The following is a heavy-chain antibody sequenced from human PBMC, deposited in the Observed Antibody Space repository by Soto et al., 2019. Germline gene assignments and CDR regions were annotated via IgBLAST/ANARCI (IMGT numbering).Heavy chain of an antibody. D-gene: IGHD3-10*01. J-gene: IGHJ4*02. CDR3: AKVSYYGSGRTKNDY. V-gene: IGHV3-23*01. Sequence: GGSLRLSCAASGFTFSSYAMSWVRQAPGKGLEWVSAISGSGGSTYYADSVKGRFTISRDNSKNTLYLQMNSLRAEDTAVYYCAKVSYYGSGRTKNDYWGQGTLVTVSS. CDR2: ISGSGGST. CDR1: GFTFSSYA.